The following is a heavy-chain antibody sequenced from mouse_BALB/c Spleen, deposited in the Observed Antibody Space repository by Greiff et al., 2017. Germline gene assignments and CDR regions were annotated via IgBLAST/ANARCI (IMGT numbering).Heavy chain of an antibody. CDR3: ARGEGYGSTFDY. Sequence: EVMLVESGGGLVKPGGSLKLSCAASGFTFSSYAMSWVRQTPEKRLEWVASISSGGSTYYPDSVKGRFTISRDNARNILYLQMSSLRSEDTAMYYCARGEGYGSTFDYWGQGTTLTVSS. J-gene: IGHJ2*01. CDR1: GFTFSSYA. V-gene: IGHV5-6-5*01. CDR2: ISSGGST. D-gene: IGHD1-1*01.